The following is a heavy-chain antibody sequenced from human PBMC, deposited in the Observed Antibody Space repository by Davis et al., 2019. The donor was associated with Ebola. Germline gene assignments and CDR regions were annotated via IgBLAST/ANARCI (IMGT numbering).Heavy chain of an antibody. CDR3: ATGHRYGSMVYGLDV. CDR1: GGSISSSSYY. CDR2: IYSSGST. J-gene: IGHJ6*02. V-gene: IGHV4-39*01. D-gene: IGHD5-18*01. Sequence: MPSETLSLTCTVSGGSISSSSYYWGWIRQPPGKGLEWIGNIYSSGSTYYNPSLKSRVTISVDTSKNQFSLKLSSVTAADTAVYYCATGHRYGSMVYGLDVWGQGTTVTVSS.